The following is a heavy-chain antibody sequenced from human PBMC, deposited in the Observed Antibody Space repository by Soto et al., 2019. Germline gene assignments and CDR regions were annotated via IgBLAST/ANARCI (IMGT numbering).Heavy chain of an antibody. CDR1: GFTLRSYN. CDR2: ISSSSSTI. CDR3: ARGGTIAVTTIGDY. Sequence: AGGSLRLSCAASGFTLRSYNMNWVRQAPGKGLDWLSYISSSSSTIYYADSVKGRFTISRDNAKNSLYLQMNSLRDDDTAMYYCARGGTIAVTTIGDYWGQGTLVTVSS. D-gene: IGHD5-12*01. J-gene: IGHJ4*01. V-gene: IGHV3-48*02.